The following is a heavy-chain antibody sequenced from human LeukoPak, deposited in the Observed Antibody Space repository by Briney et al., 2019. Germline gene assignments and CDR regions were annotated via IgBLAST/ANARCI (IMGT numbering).Heavy chain of an antibody. CDR3: ARRLVWHSSSASPVDY. D-gene: IGHD6-6*01. Sequence: SETLSLTCAVCGGSFSDHYWSWIRQPPGKGPEWIGEINHSGSTNYNPSLKSRVTISVDTSKNQFSLKLSSVTAADTAVYYCARRLVWHSSSASPVDYWGQGTLVTVSS. CDR2: INHSGST. CDR1: GGSFSDHY. J-gene: IGHJ4*02. V-gene: IGHV4-34*01.